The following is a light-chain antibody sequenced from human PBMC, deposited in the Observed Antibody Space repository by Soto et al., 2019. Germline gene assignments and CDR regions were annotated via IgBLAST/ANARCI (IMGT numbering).Light chain of an antibody. V-gene: IGLV1-51*02. CDR3: GTWDSSRSIFV. Sequence: QSLVAQPPPMSWAPGQKGTISFSWGRPHIGNYYVSWHQQLPGTAPKLLIYENDKRPSGIPDRFSGSKSGTSATLGITGLQTGDEADYYCGTWDSSRSIFVFGTGTKVTVL. CDR2: END. CDR1: RPHIGNYY. J-gene: IGLJ1*01.